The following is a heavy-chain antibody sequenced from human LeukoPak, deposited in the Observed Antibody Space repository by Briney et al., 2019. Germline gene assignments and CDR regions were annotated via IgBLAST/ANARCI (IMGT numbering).Heavy chain of an antibody. CDR2: IYYSGST. Sequence: SETLSLTCTVSGGSISSSSYYWGWIRQPSGKGLEWIGSIYYSGSTYYNPSLKSRVTISVDTSKNQFSLKLSSVTAADTAVYYCARAESSSWEYYFDYWGQGTLVTVSS. CDR3: ARAESSSWEYYFDY. CDR1: GGSISSSSYY. D-gene: IGHD6-13*01. J-gene: IGHJ4*02. V-gene: IGHV4-39*07.